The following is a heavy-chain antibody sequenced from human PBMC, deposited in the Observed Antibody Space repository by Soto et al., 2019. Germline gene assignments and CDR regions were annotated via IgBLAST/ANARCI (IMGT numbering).Heavy chain of an antibody. CDR3: ARDYVWGSEDYFDS. D-gene: IGHD3-16*01. CDR1: GYSFTNYY. Sequence: GASVKVSCKASGYSFTNYYIHWVRQAPGQGPEWLGIINPGGGQTNYAQKFQGRVTMTRDASTRTVYMELSSLRSEDTAVYYCARDYVWGSEDYFDSWGQGTQVTVSS. V-gene: IGHV1-46*01. J-gene: IGHJ4*02. CDR2: INPGGGQT.